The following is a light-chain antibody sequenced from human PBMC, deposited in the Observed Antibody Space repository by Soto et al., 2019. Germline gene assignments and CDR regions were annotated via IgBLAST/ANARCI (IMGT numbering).Light chain of an antibody. J-gene: IGKJ3*01. V-gene: IGKV3-15*01. Sequence: EIVMTQSPATLSVSPGERATLSCRASQSVSSNLAWYQQKPGQAPRLLIYGASTRATGIPARFSGSESGTEFTLTISSLQSVDFAVYYCQQYNNWPTFGPGTKVDIK. CDR1: QSVSSN. CDR2: GAS. CDR3: QQYNNWPT.